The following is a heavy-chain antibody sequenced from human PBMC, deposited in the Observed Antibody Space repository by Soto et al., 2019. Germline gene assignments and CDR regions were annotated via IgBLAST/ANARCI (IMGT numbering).Heavy chain of an antibody. CDR2: ITAYNGNT. J-gene: IGHJ5*02. CDR1: GYTFTSYG. CDR3: AREPDYYYGSGSDNWFDP. Sequence: QVQLVQSGAEVKKPGASVKVSCKASGYTFTSYGISWVRQAPGQGLEWMGWITAYNGNTNYPQQLQGRVTMTTVTSTSTADMELRSLRSGDTAVYYCAREPDYYYGSGSDNWFDPWGQGTLVTVSA. D-gene: IGHD3-10*01. V-gene: IGHV1-18*01.